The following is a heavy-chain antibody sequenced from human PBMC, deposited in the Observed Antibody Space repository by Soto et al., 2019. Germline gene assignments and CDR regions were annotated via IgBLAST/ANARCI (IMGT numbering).Heavy chain of an antibody. V-gene: IGHV1-18*01. CDR1: GYTFTSYG. CDR2: ISAYNGNT. Sequence: GDSEKVSCKASGYTFTSYGISWVRQAPGQGLEWMGWISAYNGNTNYAQKLQGRVTMTTDTSTSTAYMERNSLKTEDTVVYYCTTARECWSGYNFDYWGQGTLVTVSS. J-gene: IGHJ4*02. CDR3: TTARECWSGYNFDY. D-gene: IGHD3-3*01.